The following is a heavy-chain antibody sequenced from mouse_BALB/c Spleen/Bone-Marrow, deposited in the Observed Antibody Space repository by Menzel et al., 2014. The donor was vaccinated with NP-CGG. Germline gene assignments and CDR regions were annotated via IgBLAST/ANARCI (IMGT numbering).Heavy chain of an antibody. V-gene: IGHV1S126*01. D-gene: IGHD1-2*01. CDR3: ARDGITTATYYYAMDY. Sequence: QVQLQQSGPQLVRPGASVKISCKASGYSFTSYWMHWVKQRPGQGLEWIGMIDPSDSETRLNQKFKDKAILTVDKSSSTAYMQLSSPTSEDSAVYYCARDGITTATYYYAMDYWGQGTSVTVSS. J-gene: IGHJ4*01. CDR2: IDPSDSET. CDR1: GYSFTSYW.